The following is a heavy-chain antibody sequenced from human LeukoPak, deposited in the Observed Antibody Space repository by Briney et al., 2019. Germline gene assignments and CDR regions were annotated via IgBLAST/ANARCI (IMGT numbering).Heavy chain of an antibody. CDR3: ARQWLDYYYMDV. CDR1: GGSISSLSYY. D-gene: IGHD6-19*01. CDR2: FYYSEST. J-gene: IGHJ6*03. V-gene: IGHV4-39*01. Sequence: PSETLSLTCTVSGGSISSLSYYWGWIRQPPGKGLEWIGSFYYSESTYYNPSLKSRVTISVDTSKNQFSLKLSSVTAADTAVYYCARQWLDYYYMDVWGKGTTVTVSS.